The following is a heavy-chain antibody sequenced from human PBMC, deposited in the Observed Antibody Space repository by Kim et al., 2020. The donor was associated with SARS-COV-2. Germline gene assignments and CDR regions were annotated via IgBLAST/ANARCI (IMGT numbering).Heavy chain of an antibody. V-gene: IGHV3-23*01. D-gene: IGHD3-10*01. CDR2: ISGSGGST. J-gene: IGHJ6*02. Sequence: GGSLRLSCAASGFTFSSYAMSWVRQAPGKGLEWVSAISGSGGSTYYADSVKGRFTISRDNSKNTLYLQMNSLRAEDTAVYYCAKDTFVLYCSGRYYYGMDVWGQGTTVTVSS. CDR1: GFTFSSYA. CDR3: AKDTFVLYCSGRYYYGMDV.